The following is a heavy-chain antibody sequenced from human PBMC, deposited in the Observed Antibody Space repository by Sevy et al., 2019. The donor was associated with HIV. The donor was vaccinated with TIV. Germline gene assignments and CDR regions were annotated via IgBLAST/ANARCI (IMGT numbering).Heavy chain of an antibody. Sequence: GGSLRLSCTASGFTFGEYSMSWFRQAPGKGLEWVSFIRSEVYGGTTEYAASVKGRFTISRDDSKSIAYLQMSSLKTEDTAVYYCTSGRRVYADYGVDYWGQGTLVTVSS. CDR2: IRSEVYGGTT. D-gene: IGHD4-17*01. V-gene: IGHV3-49*03. CDR3: TSGRRVYADYGVDY. CDR1: GFTFGEYS. J-gene: IGHJ4*02.